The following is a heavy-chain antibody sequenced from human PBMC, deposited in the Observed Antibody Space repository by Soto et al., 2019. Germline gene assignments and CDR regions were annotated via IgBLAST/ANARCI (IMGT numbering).Heavy chain of an antibody. CDR3: ADIAVINAGDY. CDR2: IKTKTDGETT. V-gene: IGHV3-15*01. J-gene: IGHJ4*02. Sequence: EVQLVESGGGLVKPWGSLRLSCAASGLTLSNVWMNWVRQAPGKGLEWIARIKTKTDGETTDYAAPVKGRFTSSRDDSKDTLYLQMNSLETEETAIYYCADIAVINAGDYWGQGTLVTVSS. D-gene: IGHD6-19*01. CDR1: GLTLSNVW.